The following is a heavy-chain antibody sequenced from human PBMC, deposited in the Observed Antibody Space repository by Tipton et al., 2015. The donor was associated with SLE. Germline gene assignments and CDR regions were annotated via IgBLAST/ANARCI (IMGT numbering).Heavy chain of an antibody. V-gene: IGHV4-59*11. D-gene: IGHD1-26*01. Sequence: GLVKPSETLSLICAVSGGSISSHYWTWIRQTPGKGLEWIGFVYHSGKTEYNPSLKSRVSISVDTSKNQFSLKLSSVTAADTAVYFCARLGQRRFSGSYPYGAFDIWGQGTMVTVSS. CDR3: ARLGQRRFSGSYPYGAFDI. J-gene: IGHJ3*02. CDR1: GGSISSHY. CDR2: VYHSGKT.